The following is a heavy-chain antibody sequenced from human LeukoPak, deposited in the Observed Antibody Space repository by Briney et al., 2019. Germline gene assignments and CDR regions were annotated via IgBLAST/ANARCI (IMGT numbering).Heavy chain of an antibody. J-gene: IGHJ4*02. CDR2: ISSNGGST. V-gene: IGHV3-64D*09. Sequence: GGSLRLSCSASGFTFSSYGMHWVRQAPGKGLEYVSAISSNGGSTYYADSVKGRFTISRDNSKNTLYLQMSSLRAEDTAVYYCVKGPELRYFDWWYYFDYWGQGTLVTVSS. CDR1: GFTFSSYG. CDR3: VKGPELRYFDWWYYFDY. D-gene: IGHD3-9*01.